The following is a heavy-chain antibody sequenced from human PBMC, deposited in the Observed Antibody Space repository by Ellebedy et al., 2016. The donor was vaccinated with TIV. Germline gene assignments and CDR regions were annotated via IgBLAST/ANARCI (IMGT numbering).Heavy chain of an antibody. CDR1: GYTFISHA. J-gene: IGHJ4*02. Sequence: ASVKVSCKASGYTFISHAIHWVRQAPGQRLEWMGWINVGNDNTKYSQKFQGRVTITRDTSASTAYMELGSLTSEDTAVYYCAKRTNRFYDYWGQGTLVTVSS. CDR3: AKRTNRFYDY. CDR2: INVGNDNT. D-gene: IGHD2/OR15-2a*01. V-gene: IGHV1-3*01.